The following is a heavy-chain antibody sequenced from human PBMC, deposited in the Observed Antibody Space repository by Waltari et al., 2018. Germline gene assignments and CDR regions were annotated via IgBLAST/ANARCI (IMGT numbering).Heavy chain of an antibody. J-gene: IGHJ6*03. CDR2: ISGSGGST. V-gene: IGHV3-23*04. Sequence: EVQLVESGGGLVQPGGSLRLSCAASGFTFSSYAMSWVRQAPGRGLEWVSAISGSGGSTYYADCVKGRFTISRDNSKNTLYLQMNSLRAEDTAVDYCAKGASITMVRGTYYMDVWGKGTTVTVSS. D-gene: IGHD3-10*01. CDR3: AKGASITMVRGTYYMDV. CDR1: GFTFSSYA.